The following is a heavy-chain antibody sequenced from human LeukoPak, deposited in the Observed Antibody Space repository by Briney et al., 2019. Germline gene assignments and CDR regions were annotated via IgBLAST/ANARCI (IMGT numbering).Heavy chain of an antibody. Sequence: GGSLRLSCAASGFSVSSNYMSWVRQAPGKGLEWVSVIYSGDRTYYADSVKGRFTISRHNSKNTLFLQMNSLRGDDTAVYYCARGAAVGTWPWGAFDIWGPGTMVTVSS. D-gene: IGHD6-13*01. V-gene: IGHV3-53*04. CDR3: ARGAAVGTWPWGAFDI. CDR1: GFSVSSNY. CDR2: IYSGDRT. J-gene: IGHJ3*02.